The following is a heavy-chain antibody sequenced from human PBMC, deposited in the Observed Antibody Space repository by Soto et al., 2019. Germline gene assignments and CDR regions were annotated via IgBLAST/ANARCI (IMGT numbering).Heavy chain of an antibody. CDR2: ISWNSGSI. V-gene: IGHV3-9*01. Sequence: GGSLRLSYAASGFTFDDYAMHWVRQAPGKGLEWVSGISWNSGSIGYADSVKGRFTNSRDNAKNSLYLQMNSLRAEDTALYYCAKGRGDSGYYSLFDYWGQGTLVTVSS. D-gene: IGHD3-22*01. CDR3: AKGRGDSGYYSLFDY. J-gene: IGHJ4*02. CDR1: GFTFDDYA.